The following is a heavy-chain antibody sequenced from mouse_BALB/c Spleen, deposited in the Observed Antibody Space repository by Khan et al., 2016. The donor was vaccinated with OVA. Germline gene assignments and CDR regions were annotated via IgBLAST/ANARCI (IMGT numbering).Heavy chain of an antibody. V-gene: IGHV2-3*01. CDR2: IWGDGNT. J-gene: IGHJ4*01. CDR3: AKDRGYYAMDY. Sequence: VQLQESGPGLVAPSQSLSITCTVSGFSLTSYGVSWVRQPPGKGLEWLGIIWGDGNTNFHSALRSRLSISKDNSKSQVFLKLNSLQTDDTATYYCAKDRGYYAMDYWGQGTSVTVSS. CDR1: GFSLTSYG.